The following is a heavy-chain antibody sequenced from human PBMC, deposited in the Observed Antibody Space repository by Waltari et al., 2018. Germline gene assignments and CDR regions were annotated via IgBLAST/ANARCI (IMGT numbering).Heavy chain of an antibody. CDR3: ARVWGVTTSDY. CDR2: ISSSGPTI. J-gene: IGHJ4*02. CDR1: GFSLSSYE. V-gene: IGHV3-48*03. D-gene: IGHD4-17*01. Sequence: EVQLVESGGGLVQPGGSLRLSCAASGFSLSSYEMNWVRQAPGKGLEWVSFISSSGPTIHYADSVKGRFTISRDNTKNSLSLRMNSLRAEDTAVYYCARVWGVTTSDYWGQGTLVTVSS.